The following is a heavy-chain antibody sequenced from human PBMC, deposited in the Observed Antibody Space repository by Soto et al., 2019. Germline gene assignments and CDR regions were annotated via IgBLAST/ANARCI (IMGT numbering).Heavy chain of an antibody. V-gene: IGHV3-23*01. CDR3: AKDTKIRITMIVREDTFDY. CDR1: GFTFSSYA. J-gene: IGHJ4*02. Sequence: PGGSLRLSCAASGFTFSSYAMSWVRQAPGKGLEWVSAISGSGGSTYYADSVKGRFTISRDNSKNTLYLQMNSLRAEDTAVYYCAKDTKIRITMIVREDTFDYWGQGTLVTVSS. D-gene: IGHD3-22*01. CDR2: ISGSGGST.